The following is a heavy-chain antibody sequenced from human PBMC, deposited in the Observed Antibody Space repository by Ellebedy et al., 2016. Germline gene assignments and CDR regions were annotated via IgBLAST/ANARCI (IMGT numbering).Heavy chain of an antibody. CDR3: ARLNYNWNDYYYYGMDV. CDR2: IYYSGST. CDR1: AGSIGSFY. V-gene: IGHV4-59*08. D-gene: IGHD1-20*01. Sequence: SETLSLTCTVPAGSIGSFYWSWIRQPPGKGLEWIAYIYYSGSTKYNPSLKRRVTISVATSKNQFSLKVRSVTAADTAVYYCARLNYNWNDYYYYGMDVWGQGTTVTVSS. J-gene: IGHJ6*02.